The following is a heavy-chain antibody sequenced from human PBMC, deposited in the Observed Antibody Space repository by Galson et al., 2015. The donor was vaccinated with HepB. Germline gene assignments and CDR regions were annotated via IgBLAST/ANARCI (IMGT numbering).Heavy chain of an antibody. V-gene: IGHV3-20*04. J-gene: IGHJ4*02. CDR1: GFRFDDYG. CDR2: IDWNGRSR. Sequence: SLRLSCATSGFRFDDYGMTWVRQVPGKGLECVSGIDWNGRSRGYPDAVKGRFTISRNNAKNSLYLQMNSLRVDDTALYYCAREGSYYGEFDYWGQGILVTVSS. D-gene: IGHD1-26*01. CDR3: AREGSYYGEFDY.